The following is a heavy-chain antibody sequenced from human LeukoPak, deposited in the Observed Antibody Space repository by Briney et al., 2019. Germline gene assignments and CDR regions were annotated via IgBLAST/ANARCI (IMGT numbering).Heavy chain of an antibody. J-gene: IGHJ6*02. CDR3: ARGSCSSTSCFMDV. Sequence: EASVKVSCKAFEYTFSSYSIHWVRQAPGQRLEWMGWINAGKGNTKYSQNLQGRVTVTGDTSASTAYMELSSLTSEDTAVYYCARGSCSSTSCFMDVWGQGTTVTVSS. CDR2: INAGKGNT. CDR1: EYTFSSYS. D-gene: IGHD2-2*01. V-gene: IGHV1-3*01.